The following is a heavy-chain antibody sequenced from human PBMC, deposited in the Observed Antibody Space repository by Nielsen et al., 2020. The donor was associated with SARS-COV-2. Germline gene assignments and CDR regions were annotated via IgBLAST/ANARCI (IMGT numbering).Heavy chain of an antibody. CDR2: IYYSGST. CDR3: ARVDSGSYNVYMIY. Sequence: SETLSLTCTVSGGSISSSSYYWGWIRQPPGKGLEWIGSIYYSGSTYYNPSLKSRVTISVDTFKNQFSLKLSSVTAADTAVYYCARVDSGSYNVYMIYWGQGTLVTVSS. D-gene: IGHD1-26*01. J-gene: IGHJ4*02. CDR1: GGSISSSSYY. V-gene: IGHV4-39*07.